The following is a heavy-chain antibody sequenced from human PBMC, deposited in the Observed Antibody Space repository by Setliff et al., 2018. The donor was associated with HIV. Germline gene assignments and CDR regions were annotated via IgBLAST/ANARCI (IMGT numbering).Heavy chain of an antibody. V-gene: IGHV4-31*03. CDR2: ISYSGIT. CDR3: AREGKTALVTKYFDY. Sequence: PSETLSLTCTVSGGSITSGGDSWSWIRQHPGKGLKWIGYISYSGITYYDPSLKSRLTMSVDTSNNQFSLKLSSVTAADTAVYYCAREGKTALVTKYFDYWGQGTLVTVSS. J-gene: IGHJ4*02. CDR1: GGSITSGGDS. D-gene: IGHD5-18*01.